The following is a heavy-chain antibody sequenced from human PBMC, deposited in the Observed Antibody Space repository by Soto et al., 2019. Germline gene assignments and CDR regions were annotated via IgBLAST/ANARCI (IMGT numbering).Heavy chain of an antibody. CDR1: GFTFSSYG. J-gene: IGHJ6*02. V-gene: IGHV3-33*01. Sequence: QVQLVESGGGVVQPGRSLRLSCAASGFTFSSYGMHRVRQAPGKGLEWVAVIWYDGSNKYYADSVKGRFTISRDNSKNTLYLQMNSLRAEDTAVYYGARDGDYYGMDVWGQGTTVTVSS. D-gene: IGHD3-16*01. CDR3: ARDGDYYGMDV. CDR2: IWYDGSNK.